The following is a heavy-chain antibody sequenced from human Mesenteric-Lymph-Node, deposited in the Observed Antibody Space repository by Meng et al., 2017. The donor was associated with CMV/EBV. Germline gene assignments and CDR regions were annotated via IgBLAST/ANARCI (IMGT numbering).Heavy chain of an antibody. Sequence: GESLKISCAASGFTFSSYAMHWVRQAPGKGLEWVAVISYDGSNKYYADSVKGRFTISRDNSKNTLYLQMNSLRAEDTAVYYCARDAAALQGRLGKHDAFDIWGQGTLVTVSS. V-gene: IGHV3-30-3*01. D-gene: IGHD3-9*01. CDR3: ARDAAALQGRLGKHDAFDI. CDR1: GFTFSSYA. J-gene: IGHJ3*02. CDR2: ISYDGSNK.